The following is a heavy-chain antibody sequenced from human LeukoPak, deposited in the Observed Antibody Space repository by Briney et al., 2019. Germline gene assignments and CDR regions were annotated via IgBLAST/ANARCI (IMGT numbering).Heavy chain of an antibody. CDR1: GGSISSGGYY. Sequence: SETLSLTCTVSGGSISSGGYYWSWIRQHPGTGLEWIGYIYYSGSTYYNPSLKSRVTISVDTSKNQFSLKLSSVTAADTAVYYCARDMGRRRYYDSSGYWAFDIWGQGTMVTVSS. CDR3: ARDMGRRRYYDSSGYWAFDI. J-gene: IGHJ3*02. V-gene: IGHV4-31*03. D-gene: IGHD3-22*01. CDR2: IYYSGST.